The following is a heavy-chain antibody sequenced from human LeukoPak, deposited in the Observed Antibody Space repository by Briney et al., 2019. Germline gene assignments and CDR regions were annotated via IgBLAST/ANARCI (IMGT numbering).Heavy chain of an antibody. V-gene: IGHV3-9*03. Sequence: GGSLRLSCAASGFAFGDYAMHWVRQTPGKGLEWVSGIDWNSSNMVYADSVKGRFTISRDNAKNSLYLQMSSLRAEDMALYYCAKDRSSTLDDAFDFWGQGTMVTVSS. CDR2: IDWNSSNM. CDR3: AKDRSSTLDDAFDF. D-gene: IGHD2-2*01. J-gene: IGHJ3*01. CDR1: GFAFGDYA.